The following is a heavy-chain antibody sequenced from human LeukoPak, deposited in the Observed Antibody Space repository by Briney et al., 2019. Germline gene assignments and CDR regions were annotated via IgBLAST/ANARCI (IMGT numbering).Heavy chain of an antibody. D-gene: IGHD3-10*01. J-gene: IGHJ6*02. CDR2: INHSGST. V-gene: IGHV4-34*01. CDR3: ARAPKVLRGVSNYYYYGMDV. CDR1: GGSFSGYY. Sequence: SETLSLTCAVYGGSFSGYYWSWIRQPPGKGLEWIGEINHSGSTNYNPSLKSRVTISVDTSKNQFSLKLSSVTAADTAVYYCARAPKVLRGVSNYYYYGMDVWGQGTTVIVSS.